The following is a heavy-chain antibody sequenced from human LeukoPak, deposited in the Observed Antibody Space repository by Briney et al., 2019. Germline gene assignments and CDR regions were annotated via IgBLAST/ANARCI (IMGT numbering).Heavy chain of an antibody. Sequence: ASVKVSCKASGYTFTGYYMRWVRQAPGQGLEWMGWINPNSGGTNYAQKFQGRVTMTRDTSISTAYMELSRLRSDDTAVYYCAREGGYSYGSNWFDPWGQGTLVTVSS. J-gene: IGHJ5*02. D-gene: IGHD5-18*01. CDR2: INPNSGGT. CDR3: AREGGYSYGSNWFDP. V-gene: IGHV1-2*02. CDR1: GYTFTGYY.